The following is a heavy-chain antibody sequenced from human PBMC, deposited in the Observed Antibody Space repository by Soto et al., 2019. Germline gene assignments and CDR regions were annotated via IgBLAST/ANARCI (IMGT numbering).Heavy chain of an antibody. D-gene: IGHD4-17*01. V-gene: IGHV1-18*01. Sequence: ASVTVSCQASGYTFTSYGISWVRQAPGQGLEWMGWISAYNGNTNYAQKLQGRVTMTTDTSTSTAYMELRSLRSDDTAVYYCARVGPYGDYFDYWGQGTLVTVSS. J-gene: IGHJ4*02. CDR3: ARVGPYGDYFDY. CDR1: GYTFTSYG. CDR2: ISAYNGNT.